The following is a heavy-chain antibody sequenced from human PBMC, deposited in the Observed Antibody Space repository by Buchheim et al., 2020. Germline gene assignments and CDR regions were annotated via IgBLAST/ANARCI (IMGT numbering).Heavy chain of an antibody. J-gene: IGHJ6*02. CDR2: ISAYNGNT. V-gene: IGHV1-18*01. Sequence: QVQLVQSGAEVKKPGASVKVSCKASGYTFTSYGISWVRQAPGQGLEWMGWISAYNGNTNYAQKLQGRVTMTTDTSTSTAYMELRSLRSDDTAVYYCARESEATVTTEGIYDYYYGMDVWGQGTT. CDR1: GYTFTSYG. D-gene: IGHD4-17*01. CDR3: ARESEATVTTEGIYDYYYGMDV.